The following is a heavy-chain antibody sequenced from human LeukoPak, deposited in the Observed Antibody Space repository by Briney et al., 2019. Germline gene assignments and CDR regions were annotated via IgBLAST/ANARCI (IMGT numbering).Heavy chain of an antibody. J-gene: IGHJ4*02. CDR2: IYYSGST. CDR3: AKTVTAIAPWYFDY. V-gene: IGHV4-39*01. D-gene: IGHD2-21*02. CDR1: GGAITSSSYY. Sequence: SETLSLTCNVSGGAITSSSYYWGWIRQPPGKGLEWIGSIYYSGSTYYNPSLKSRVTISVDTSKNQFSLKLSSVTAADTAVYYCAKTVTAIAPWYFDYWGQGTLVTVS.